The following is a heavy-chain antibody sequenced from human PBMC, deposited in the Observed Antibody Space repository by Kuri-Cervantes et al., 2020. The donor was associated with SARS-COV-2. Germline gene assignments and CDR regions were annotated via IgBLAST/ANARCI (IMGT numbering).Heavy chain of an antibody. V-gene: IGHV3-30*18. CDR3: AKVAEEDSSGWYPDYYYGMDV. Sequence: GESLKISCAASGFTFSSYGMHWVRQAPGKGLEWVAVISYDGSNKYYADSVKGRFTFSRDNSKNTLHLQMNSLRAEDTAVYYCAKVAEEDSSGWYPDYYYGMDVWGQGTTVTVSS. CDR2: ISYDGSNK. D-gene: IGHD6-19*01. CDR1: GFTFSSYG. J-gene: IGHJ6*02.